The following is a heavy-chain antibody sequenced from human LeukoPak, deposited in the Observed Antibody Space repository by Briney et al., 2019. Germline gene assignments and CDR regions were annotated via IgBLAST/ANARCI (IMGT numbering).Heavy chain of an antibody. Sequence: TSETLSLTCTVSGGSISSGDYYWSWIRQPPGKGLEWIGYIYYSGSTYYNPSLKSRVTISVDTSKNQFSLKLSSVTAADTAVYYCARESDSSGEFDYWGQGTLVTVSS. J-gene: IGHJ4*02. V-gene: IGHV4-30-4*08. CDR2: IYYSGST. CDR1: GGSISSGDYY. CDR3: ARESDSSGEFDY. D-gene: IGHD3-22*01.